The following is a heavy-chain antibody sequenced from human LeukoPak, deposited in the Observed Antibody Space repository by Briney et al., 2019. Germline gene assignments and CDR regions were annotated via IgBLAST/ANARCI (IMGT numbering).Heavy chain of an antibody. CDR1: GGSISSSSYY. CDR3: ARDFCRYRGY. V-gene: IGHV4-39*07. J-gene: IGHJ4*02. CDR2: IYYSGST. Sequence: SETLSLACTVSGGSISSSSYYWGWIRQPPGKGLEWIGSIYYSGSTYYNPSLKSRVTISVDTSKNQFSLKLSSVTAADTAVYYCARDFCRYRGYWGQGTLVTVSS. D-gene: IGHD1-26*01.